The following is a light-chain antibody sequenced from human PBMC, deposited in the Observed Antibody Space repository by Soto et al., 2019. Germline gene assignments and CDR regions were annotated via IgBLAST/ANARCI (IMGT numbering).Light chain of an antibody. Sequence: QSALTQPPSASGSPGQSVTISCTGTNSDFAGYNFVSWCQQHPGKAPRLIIYEVNERPSGVPHRFSGSKSGNTASLTISGLQADDEADYYCSSYITSNNLRVFGTGTKVTVL. CDR3: SSYITSNNLRV. V-gene: IGLV2-8*01. J-gene: IGLJ1*01. CDR1: NSDFAGYNF. CDR2: EVN.